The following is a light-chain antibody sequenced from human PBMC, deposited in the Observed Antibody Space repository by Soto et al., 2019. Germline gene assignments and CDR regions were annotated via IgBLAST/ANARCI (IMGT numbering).Light chain of an antibody. V-gene: IGKV3-15*01. CDR1: QIVSNN. Sequence: ILMTQSPATLSVSPGERATLSCRASQIVSNNLAWYQQKPGQAPRLLIYDASTRATGIPARFSGSGSGTEFTLTISGLQSEAFAVYYCQQYNNWPPWTFGQGTKVEIK. J-gene: IGKJ1*01. CDR2: DAS. CDR3: QQYNNWPPWT.